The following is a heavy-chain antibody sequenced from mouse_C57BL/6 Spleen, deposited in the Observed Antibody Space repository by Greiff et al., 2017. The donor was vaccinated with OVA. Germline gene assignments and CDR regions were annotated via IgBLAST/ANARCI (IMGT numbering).Heavy chain of an antibody. J-gene: IGHJ4*01. CDR1: GYTFTDYY. CDR3: ASPRLGYAMDY. CDR2: INPNNGGT. V-gene: IGHV1-26*01. D-gene: IGHD2-10*02. Sequence: VQLQQSGPELVKPGASVKISCKASGYTFTDYYMNWVKQSHGKSLEWIGDINPNNGGTSYNQKFKGKATLTVDKSSSTAYMELRSLTSEDSAVYYCASPRLGYAMDYWGQGTSVTVSS.